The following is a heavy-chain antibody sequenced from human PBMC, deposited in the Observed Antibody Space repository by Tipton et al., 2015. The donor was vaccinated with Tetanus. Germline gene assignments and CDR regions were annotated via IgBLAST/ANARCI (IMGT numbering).Heavy chain of an antibody. D-gene: IGHD2/OR15-2a*01. CDR3: ARANFDFPKKGPFDY. CDR1: GGPVRSGDYY. J-gene: IGHJ4*02. Sequence: TLSLTCTVSGGPVRSGDYYWTWIRQPPGKGLEWVGYIDNGGRTNYTPSLKSRLTISLDKAKKQFSLNLTSVTAADTAVYFCARANFDFPKKGPFDYWGQGTLVTVSS. CDR2: IDNGGRT. V-gene: IGHV4-61*08.